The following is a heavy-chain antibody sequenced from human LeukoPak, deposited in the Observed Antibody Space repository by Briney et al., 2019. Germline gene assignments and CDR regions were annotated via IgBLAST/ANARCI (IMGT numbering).Heavy chain of an antibody. V-gene: IGHV3-33*01. D-gene: IGHD5-12*01. Sequence: GGSLRLSCAASGFTFSSYGMHWVRQAPGKGLESVAVIWYDGSNKYYADSVKGRFTISRDNSKNTLYLQMNSLRAEDTAVYYCARRGYSGYDDFDYWGQGTLVTVSS. CDR3: ARRGYSGYDDFDY. CDR2: IWYDGSNK. J-gene: IGHJ4*02. CDR1: GFTFSSYG.